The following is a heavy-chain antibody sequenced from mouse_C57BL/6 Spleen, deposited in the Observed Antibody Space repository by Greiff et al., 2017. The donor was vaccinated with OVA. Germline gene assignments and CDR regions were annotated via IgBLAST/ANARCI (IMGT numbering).Heavy chain of an antibody. V-gene: IGHV1-82*01. Sequence: QVQLQQSGPELVKPGASVKISCKASGYAFSSSWMNWVKQRPGKGLEWIGRIYPGDGDTNYTGKFKGKATLTADNSSSPAYMQLSSLTSEESAVYYCARYGDYYGSSLYWYFDVWGTGTTVTVSS. D-gene: IGHD1-1*01. CDR3: ARYGDYYGSSLYWYFDV. CDR1: GYAFSSSW. CDR2: IYPGDGDT. J-gene: IGHJ1*03.